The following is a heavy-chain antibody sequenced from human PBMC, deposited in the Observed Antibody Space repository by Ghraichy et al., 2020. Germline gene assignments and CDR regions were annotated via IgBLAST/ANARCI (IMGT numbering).Heavy chain of an antibody. CDR2: ICYDGSNK. V-gene: IGHV3-33*01. CDR3: ARGNAVVPAAIMAAYDAFDS. J-gene: IGHJ3*02. D-gene: IGHD2-2*01. CDR1: GFTFSSYG. Sequence: GGSLRLSCAASGFTFSSYGMHWVRQAPGKGLEWVAVICYDGSNKYYADSVKGRFTISRDNSKNTMYLQMNSLRAEDTAVYYCARGNAVVPAAIMAAYDAFDSWGQGTMVTVSS.